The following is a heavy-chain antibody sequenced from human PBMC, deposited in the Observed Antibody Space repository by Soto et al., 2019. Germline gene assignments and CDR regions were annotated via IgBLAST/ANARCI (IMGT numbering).Heavy chain of an antibody. V-gene: IGHV1-69*13. CDR1: GGTFSSYA. CDR3: ARGRGYYYDSSGRNAFDI. D-gene: IGHD3-22*01. Sequence: SVKVSCKASGGTFSSYAISWVRQAPGQGLEWMGGIIPIFGTANYAQKFQGRVTITADESTSTAYMELSSLRSEDTAVYYCARGRGYYYDSSGRNAFDIWGQGTMVTVSS. J-gene: IGHJ3*02. CDR2: IIPIFGTA.